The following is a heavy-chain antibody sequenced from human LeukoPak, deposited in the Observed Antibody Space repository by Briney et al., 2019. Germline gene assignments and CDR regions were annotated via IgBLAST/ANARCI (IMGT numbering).Heavy chain of an antibody. D-gene: IGHD5-18*01. V-gene: IGHV3-30*18. CDR2: ISYDGSNK. CDR1: GFTFSSYG. Sequence: GGSLRLSCAASGFTFSSYGMHWVRQAPGKGLEWVAVISYDGSNKYYADSVKGRFTISRDNSKNTLYLQMNSLRAEDTAVYYCAKDRERWGGYSYGLPFDYWGQGILVTVSS. J-gene: IGHJ4*02. CDR3: AKDRERWGGYSYGLPFDY.